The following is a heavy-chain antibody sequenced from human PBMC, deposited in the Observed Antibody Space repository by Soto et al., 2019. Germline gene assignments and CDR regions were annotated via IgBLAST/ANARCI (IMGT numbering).Heavy chain of an antibody. J-gene: IGHJ4*02. Sequence: QVQLVESGGGVVQPGRSLTLSCVASGFTFRNYDLHWVRQAPGKGLEWLTSISYDGSNTFSADSLKGRFTICRDNSKNALFLQMNSLRADDTAVYYCAKDSGQLPRYLDFWGQGTLFTVSS. CDR3: AKDSGQLPRYLDF. CDR2: ISYDGSNT. V-gene: IGHV3-30*18. CDR1: GFTFRNYD. D-gene: IGHD2-2*01.